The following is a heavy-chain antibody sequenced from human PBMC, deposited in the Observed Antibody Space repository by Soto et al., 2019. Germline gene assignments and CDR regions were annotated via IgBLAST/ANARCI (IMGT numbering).Heavy chain of an antibody. V-gene: IGHV3-15*07. J-gene: IGHJ6*02. CDR3: TTESYFYYGMDV. CDR2: IKSKTDGGTT. CDR1: CFTFNKPR. Sequence: WGSPRLSFSASCFTFNKPRMNWVPQAPWKGLEWVGRIKSKTDGGTTDYAAPVKGRFTISRDDSKSTLYLQMNSLKTEDTAVYYCTTESYFYYGMDVWGQGATVTVSS.